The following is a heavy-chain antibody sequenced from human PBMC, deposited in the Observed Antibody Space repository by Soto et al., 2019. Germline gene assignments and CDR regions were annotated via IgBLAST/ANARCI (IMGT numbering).Heavy chain of an antibody. CDR2: IYWNDDK. D-gene: IGHD1-7*01. J-gene: IGHJ6*02. CDR1: GFSLSTSGVG. Sequence: SGPTLVNPTQTLTLTCTFSGFSLSTSGVGVGWIRQPPGKALEWLALIYWNDDKRYSPSLKSRLTITKDTSKNQVVLTMTNMDPVDTATYYCAHRRGSTGTFYYYGMDVWGQGTTLTVSS. V-gene: IGHV2-5*01. CDR3: AHRRGSTGTFYYYGMDV.